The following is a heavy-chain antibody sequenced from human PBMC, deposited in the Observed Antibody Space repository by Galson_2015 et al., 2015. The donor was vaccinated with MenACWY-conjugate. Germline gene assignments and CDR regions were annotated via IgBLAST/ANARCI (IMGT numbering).Heavy chain of an antibody. Sequence: CAISGDSVSNSNAAWNWIRQSPSRGLEWLGRTYYRSKWYNDYAVSVKSRITINPDTSKNQFSLQLNSVTPEDTAVYYCARGELSLYYYYYALDAWGQGTTVTVSS. CDR3: ARGELSLYYYYYALDA. J-gene: IGHJ6*02. D-gene: IGHD3-16*02. CDR2: TYYRSKWYN. V-gene: IGHV6-1*01. CDR1: GDSVSNSNAA.